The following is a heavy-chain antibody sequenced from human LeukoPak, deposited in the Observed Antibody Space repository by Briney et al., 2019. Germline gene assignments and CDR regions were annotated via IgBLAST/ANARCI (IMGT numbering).Heavy chain of an antibody. J-gene: IGHJ4*02. CDR2: INPNSGGT. CDR3: AREGIVVPAAMGGIDY. V-gene: IGHV1-2*02. D-gene: IGHD2-2*01. Sequence: ASVKVSCKASGYTFTGYYMHWVRQAPGQGLEWMGWINPNSGGTNYAQKFQGRVTMTRDPSISTAYMELSRLRSDDTAAYYCAREGIVVPAAMGGIDYWGQGTLVTVSS. CDR1: GYTFTGYY.